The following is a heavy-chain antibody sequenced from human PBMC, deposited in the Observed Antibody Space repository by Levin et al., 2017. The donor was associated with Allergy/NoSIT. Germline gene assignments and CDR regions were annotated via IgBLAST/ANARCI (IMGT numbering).Heavy chain of an antibody. CDR2: IHYSGST. J-gene: IGHJ3*02. V-gene: IGHV4-59*01. CDR3: AREMVVVAATRTFDI. D-gene: IGHD2-15*01. CDR1: GGSITNYF. Sequence: SETLSLTCTVSGGSITNYFWSWVRQPPGKGLEWIGYIHYSGSTNWNPSLRSRVAMSVDTSKNQFSLKLSSVTATDTAVYFCAREMVVVAATRTFDIWGQGTVVTVSS.